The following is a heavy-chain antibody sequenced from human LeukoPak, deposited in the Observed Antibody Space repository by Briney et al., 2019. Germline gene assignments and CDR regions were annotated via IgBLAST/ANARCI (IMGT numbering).Heavy chain of an antibody. Sequence: ASVTVSCKASGSTFTLYNINWVRQAAGQGLEWMGWMHPDSGNTDFAQKFQVRVTMTRNTSISTAYMEPSSLTSEDTAVYYCAVHLPGDYLDPWGQGTLVTVSS. CDR3: AVHLPGDYLDP. J-gene: IGHJ5*02. V-gene: IGHV1-8*01. CDR2: MHPDSGNT. CDR1: GSTFTLYN. D-gene: IGHD4-17*01.